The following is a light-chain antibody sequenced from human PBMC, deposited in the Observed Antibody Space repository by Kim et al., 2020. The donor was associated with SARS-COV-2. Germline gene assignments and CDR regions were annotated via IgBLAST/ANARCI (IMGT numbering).Light chain of an antibody. CDR2: SAS. V-gene: IGKV3-20*01. J-gene: IGKJ1*01. Sequence: SPGQRATVSCRAGQGVTTSYLAWYQHKPGQAPRLLIYSASSRATGIPDRFSGSVSGTDFTLTISRLEPEDFAVYYCQQYGTSRGTFGQGTKVDIK. CDR3: QQYGTSRGT. CDR1: QGVTTSY.